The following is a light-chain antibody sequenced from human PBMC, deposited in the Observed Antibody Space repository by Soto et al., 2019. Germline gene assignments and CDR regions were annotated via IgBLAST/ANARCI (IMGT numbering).Light chain of an antibody. CDR1: QDISNY. J-gene: IGKJ1*01. V-gene: IGKV1-33*01. CDR3: QQYDNLPT. CDR2: DAS. Sequence: DIQMTQSPSSLSASVGDRVTTTCQASQDISNYLNWYQQKPGKAPKLLIYDASNLETGVPSRFSGSGSGTDFTFTISSLQPEDIATYYCQQYDNLPTFGQGTKVEIK.